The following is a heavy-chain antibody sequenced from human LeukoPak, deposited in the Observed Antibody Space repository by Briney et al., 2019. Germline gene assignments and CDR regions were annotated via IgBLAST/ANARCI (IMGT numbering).Heavy chain of an antibody. CDR1: GGSISSYF. CDR3: ARVNAGGLWFGELYRKTNYYYYGMDV. J-gene: IGHJ6*02. CDR2: IYYSGST. Sequence: SETLSLTCTVSGGSISSYFWSWIRQPPGKGLEWIGYIYYSGSTNYNPSLKSRVTISVDTSKNQFSLKLSSVTAADTAVYYCARVNAGGLWFGELYRKTNYYYYGMDVWGQGTRVTVSS. D-gene: IGHD3-10*01. V-gene: IGHV4-59*01.